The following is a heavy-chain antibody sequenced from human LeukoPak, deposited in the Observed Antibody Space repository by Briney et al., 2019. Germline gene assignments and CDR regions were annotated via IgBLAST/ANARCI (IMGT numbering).Heavy chain of an antibody. CDR3: ASTQTFDY. V-gene: IGHV3-7*05. CDR2: IKQDGSEK. CDR1: GFTFSNYR. Sequence: PGGSLRLSCAASGFTFSNYRMSWVRQAPGKGLEWVANIKQDGSEKNYVDSVKGRFTISRDNANNLLYLQMDSLRAEDTAVYHCASTQTFDYWGQGTLVTV. J-gene: IGHJ4*02.